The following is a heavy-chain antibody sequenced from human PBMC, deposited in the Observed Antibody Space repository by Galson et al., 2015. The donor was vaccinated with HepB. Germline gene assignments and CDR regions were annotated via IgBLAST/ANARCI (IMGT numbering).Heavy chain of an antibody. CDR3: ARDRGGRSYGGKDY. CDR1: GFSLSTSG. J-gene: IGHJ4*02. CDR2: IWYDGSNA. D-gene: IGHD4-23*01. Sequence: SLRLSCAASGFSLSTSGMHWVRQVPGKGLEWLGVIWYDGSNAFYEDSVKGRFTISRDNSNNILYLQMTTLRVDDTGLYYCARDRGGRSYGGKDYWGQGTLVSVSS. V-gene: IGHV3-33*01.